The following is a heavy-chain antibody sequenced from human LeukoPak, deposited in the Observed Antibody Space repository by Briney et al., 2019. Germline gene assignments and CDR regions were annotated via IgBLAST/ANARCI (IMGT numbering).Heavy chain of an antibody. D-gene: IGHD1-26*01. CDR2: IYYSGST. Sequence: SETLSLTCTVSGGSISSYYWSWIRQPPGKGLEWIGYIYYSGSTNYSPSLKSRVTISVDTSKNQFSLKLSSVTAADTAVYYCAGSKYSGSYYFDYWGQGTLVTVSS. J-gene: IGHJ4*02. V-gene: IGHV4-59*01. CDR1: GGSISSYY. CDR3: AGSKYSGSYYFDY.